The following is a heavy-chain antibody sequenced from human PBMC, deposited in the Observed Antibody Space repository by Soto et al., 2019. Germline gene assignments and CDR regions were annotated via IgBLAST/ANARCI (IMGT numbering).Heavy chain of an antibody. CDR2: IYYSGST. D-gene: IGHD6-13*01. J-gene: IGHJ4*02. V-gene: IGHV4-30-4*01. Sequence: SETRSLTCTVGDGPISGDYYWRWIRQSPGTGLEWIGYIYYSGSTYYNPSLKSRVTMSVDTSKNQISLKLSSVTAADTAVYFCARGQLVHFDSWGQGTLVTVSS. CDR3: ARGQLVHFDS. CDR1: DGPISGDYY.